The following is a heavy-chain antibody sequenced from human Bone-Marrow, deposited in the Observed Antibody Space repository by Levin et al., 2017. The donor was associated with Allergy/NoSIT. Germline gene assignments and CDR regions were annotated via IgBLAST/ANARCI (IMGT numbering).Heavy chain of an antibody. CDR3: AALSDDFDI. V-gene: IGHV1-24*01. CDR2: FDPEDSVT. Sequence: RASVKVSCRVSGSSLAETAIMWVRQAPGKGLEWIGGFDPEDSVTVHARKFQGRITMTEDTSTDTAYMELSNMISEDTAVYFCAALSDDFDIWGQGTMVTVSS. CDR1: GSSLAETA. J-gene: IGHJ3*02.